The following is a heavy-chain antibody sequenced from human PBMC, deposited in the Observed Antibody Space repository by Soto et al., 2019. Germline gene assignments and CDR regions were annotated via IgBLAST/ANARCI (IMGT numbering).Heavy chain of an antibody. V-gene: IGHV3-33*01. D-gene: IGHD3-22*01. CDR3: ARDMYDSSGDAFDI. Sequence: PGGSLRLSCAASGFTFSSYGMHWVRQAPGKGLEWVAVIWYDGSNKYYADSVKGRFTISRDNSKNTLYLQMNSLRAEDTAVYYCARDMYDSSGDAFDIWGQGTMVTVSS. CDR2: IWYDGSNK. J-gene: IGHJ3*02. CDR1: GFTFSSYG.